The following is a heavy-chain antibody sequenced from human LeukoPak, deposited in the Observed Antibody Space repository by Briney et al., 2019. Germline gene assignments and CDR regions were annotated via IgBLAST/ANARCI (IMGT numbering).Heavy chain of an antibody. CDR3: AKGGYSRSLGGFDY. CDR1: GFTFDDCA. D-gene: IGHD6-13*01. V-gene: IGHV3-9*01. CDR2: ISWNSGSI. J-gene: IGHJ4*02. Sequence: PGRSLRLSCAASGFTFDDCAMHWVRQAPGKGLEWVSGISWNSGSIGYADSVKGRFTISRDNAKNSLYLQMNSLRVEDTALYYCAKGGYSRSLGGFDYWGQGTLVTVSS.